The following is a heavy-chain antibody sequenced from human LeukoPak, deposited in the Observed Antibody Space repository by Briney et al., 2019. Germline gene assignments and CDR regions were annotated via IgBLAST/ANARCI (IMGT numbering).Heavy chain of an antibody. CDR2: ISASGTT. Sequence: SETLSLTCTASGGSMRDFYWSWIRQPAGKGLEWIGRISASGTTDYNPSLKRRLTMSVDTSKNQVSLRLSSVTAADTAMYYCTKGSSYNWNLFDHWGQGALVTVSS. CDR1: GGSMRDFY. J-gene: IGHJ4*02. V-gene: IGHV4-4*07. CDR3: TKGSSYNWNLFDH. D-gene: IGHD1-20*01.